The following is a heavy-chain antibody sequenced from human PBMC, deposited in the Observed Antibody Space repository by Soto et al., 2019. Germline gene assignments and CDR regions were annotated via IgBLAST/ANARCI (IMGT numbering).Heavy chain of an antibody. CDR3: IRGSRGWNGIDY. CDR2: IDGDGGNT. J-gene: IGHJ4*02. V-gene: IGHV3-74*01. CDR1: GFTFSSHW. D-gene: IGHD1-1*01. Sequence: EVQLVESGGGLVQPGGSLTVSCTASGFTFSSHWIHWVRQGPGKGLMWVSRIDGDGGNTDYADSVKGRFALSRDNAKNTVNLHMSSLRADDTGVYYCIRGSRGWNGIDYWGQGARVTVSS.